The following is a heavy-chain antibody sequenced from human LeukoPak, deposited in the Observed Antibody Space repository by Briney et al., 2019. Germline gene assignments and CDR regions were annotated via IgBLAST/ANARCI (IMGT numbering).Heavy chain of an antibody. D-gene: IGHD6-19*01. CDR3: ARSSAWSPFDY. Sequence: PSETLSLTCTVSGDSVSNYYWSWIRQPPGKRLEWIGCIYYSESATYNPSLKSRVTISLDTSRNQFFLKLSSVTATDTAVYYCARSSAWSPFDYWGQGTLVTVSS. V-gene: IGHV4-59*02. CDR2: IYYSESA. CDR1: GDSVSNYY. J-gene: IGHJ4*02.